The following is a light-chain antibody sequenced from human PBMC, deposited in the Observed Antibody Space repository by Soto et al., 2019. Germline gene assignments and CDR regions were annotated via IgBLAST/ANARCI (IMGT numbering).Light chain of an antibody. Sequence: QSVLTQPPSASGTPGQRVTIPCSGSSSNIGSNTVNWYQQLPGTAPKLLIYSNNQRPSGVPDRFSGSKSGTSASLAISGLQSEDEADYYCAAWDDSLNAVVFGGGTKVTDL. J-gene: IGLJ2*01. CDR3: AAWDDSLNAVV. CDR1: SSNIGSNT. V-gene: IGLV1-44*01. CDR2: SNN.